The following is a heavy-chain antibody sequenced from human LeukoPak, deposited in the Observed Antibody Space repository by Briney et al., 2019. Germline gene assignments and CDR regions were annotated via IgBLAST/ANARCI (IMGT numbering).Heavy chain of an antibody. Sequence: PGRSLRLSCAASGFTFSTYAMSWVRQAPGKGLECISTISGSGDSTYYADSVKGRFTISRDNSKNTLYLQMNSLRAEDTAVYYCARDLSKDSSGLLWGQGTLVTVSS. V-gene: IGHV3-23*01. D-gene: IGHD3-22*01. CDR2: ISGSGDST. CDR3: ARDLSKDSSGLL. J-gene: IGHJ4*02. CDR1: GFTFSTYA.